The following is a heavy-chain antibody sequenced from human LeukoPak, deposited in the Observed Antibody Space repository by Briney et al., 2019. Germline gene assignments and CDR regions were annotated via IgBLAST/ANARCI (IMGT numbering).Heavy chain of an antibody. D-gene: IGHD2-2*01. J-gene: IGHJ4*02. CDR1: GYTFTGYY. Sequence: ASVKVSCKASGYTFTGYYMHWVRQAPGQGLEWMGRINPNSGGTDYAQKFQGRVTMTRDTSISTAYMELRSLRSDDTAVYYCARGGGLTYCSSTSCYLFDYWGQGTLVTVSS. CDR2: INPNSGGT. CDR3: ARGGGLTYCSSTSCYLFDY. V-gene: IGHV1-2*06.